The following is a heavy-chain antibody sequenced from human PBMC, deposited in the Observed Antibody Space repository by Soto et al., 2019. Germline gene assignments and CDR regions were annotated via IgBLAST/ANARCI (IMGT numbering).Heavy chain of an antibody. V-gene: IGHV3-21*01. Sequence: EVQLVESGGGLVKPGGSLRLSCAASGFSFGIYTMNWVRQAPGKGLEWVSSIGPSSNSIYYADSVKGRFTISRDNAKNSLYLQMNSLRGEDTAVYYCANGGTAAGTIRHWGQGTLVTVSS. CDR2: IGPSSNSI. CDR3: ANGGTAAGTIRH. D-gene: IGHD6-13*01. CDR1: GFSFGIYT. J-gene: IGHJ4*02.